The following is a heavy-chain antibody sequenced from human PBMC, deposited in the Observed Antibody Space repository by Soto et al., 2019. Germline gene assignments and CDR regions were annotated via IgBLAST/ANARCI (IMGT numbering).Heavy chain of an antibody. CDR1: GYSFISSV. J-gene: IGHJ4*02. CDR3: AREVGVRGGQQLHGFDY. D-gene: IGHD3-10*01. Sequence: QVQLVQSGPEVKKPGASVKVSCKASGYSFISSVISWVRQAPGQGLEWMGWITVYNGQTKYAENLQGRVTMTTDTFMSTAHMELKSLTADDTAVYYCAREVGVRGGQQLHGFDYWGQGTLVTVSS. CDR2: ITVYNGQT. V-gene: IGHV1-18*01.